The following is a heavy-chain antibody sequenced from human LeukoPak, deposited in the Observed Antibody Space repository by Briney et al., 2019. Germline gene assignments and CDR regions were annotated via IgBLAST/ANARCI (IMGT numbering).Heavy chain of an antibody. CDR2: ISSSGSTI. D-gene: IGHD3-9*01. J-gene: IGHJ4*02. CDR3: ARGVGDWLTSVMFDY. CDR1: GFTFSSYS. V-gene: IGHV3-48*01. Sequence: GGSLRLSCAASGFTFSSYSMNWVRQAPGKGLEWVSYISSSGSTIYYADSVKGRFTISRDNAKNSLYLQMNSLRAEDTAVYYCARGVGDWLTSVMFDYWGQGTLVTVSS.